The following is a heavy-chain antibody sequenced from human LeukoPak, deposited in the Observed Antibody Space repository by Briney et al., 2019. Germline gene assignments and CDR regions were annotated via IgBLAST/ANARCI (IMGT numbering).Heavy chain of an antibody. Sequence: KPSETLSLTCTVSGGSISSYHWSWIRQPPGKGLEWTGYIYYTGSTNYNPSLKSRVTISVDTSKNQFSLKLSSVTAADTAVYYCARGTVTTMYFDFWGQGTLVTVSS. CDR2: IYYTGST. J-gene: IGHJ4*02. CDR1: GGSISSYH. D-gene: IGHD4-17*01. CDR3: ARGTVTTMYFDF. V-gene: IGHV4-59*01.